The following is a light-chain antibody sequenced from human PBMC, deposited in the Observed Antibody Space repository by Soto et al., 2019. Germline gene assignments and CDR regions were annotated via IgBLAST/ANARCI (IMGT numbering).Light chain of an antibody. CDR1: ESIGNY. V-gene: IGKV3-11*01. CDR3: QWRSDWPPRLT. J-gene: IGKJ4*01. Sequence: EVVLTQSPATLSLSPGERATLSCRASESIGNYLAWYQQKLGQAPKLLIYDASPMAIGIPGRFSGDGSGTDIYLTITIREPEDFEFYYCQWRSDWPPRLTFGGGTKVEIK. CDR2: DAS.